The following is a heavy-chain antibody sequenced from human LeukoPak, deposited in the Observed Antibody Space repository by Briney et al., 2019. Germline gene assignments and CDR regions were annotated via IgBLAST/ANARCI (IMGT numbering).Heavy chain of an antibody. CDR2: ISGSGDTT. V-gene: IGHV3-23*01. J-gene: IGHJ4*02. CDR1: GFTFSSYA. CDR3: GVSSSWRGFDY. Sequence: GGSLRLSCAASGFTFSSYAMSWVRQAPGKGLEWVSTISGSGDTTYYADSVKGRFTISRDNAKNSLYLQMNSLRAEDTAVYYCGVSSSWRGFDYWGQGTLVTVSS. D-gene: IGHD6-13*01.